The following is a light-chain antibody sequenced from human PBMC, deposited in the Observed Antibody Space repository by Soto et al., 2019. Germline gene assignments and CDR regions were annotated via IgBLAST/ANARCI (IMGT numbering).Light chain of an antibody. J-gene: IGKJ1*01. V-gene: IGKV2-28*01. CDR2: LGS. CDR3: MQALQTPWT. CDR1: QSLLHSNGYNY. Sequence: DIEMTQSPLSLTVTPGEPASISCRSSQSLLHSNGYNYLDWYLXKQGQSPQLXIYLGSNRASGVPDRFSGSGSGTDFTMKISRVEAEDVGVYDCMQALQTPWTFGQGTKVDIK.